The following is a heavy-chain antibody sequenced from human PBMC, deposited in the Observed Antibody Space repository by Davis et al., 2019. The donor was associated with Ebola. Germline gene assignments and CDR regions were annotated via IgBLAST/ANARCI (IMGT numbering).Heavy chain of an antibody. D-gene: IGHD1-1*01. CDR1: GYSFTNHF. CDR3: ARAQFPTTSDH. CDR2: INPHNGNT. V-gene: IGHV1-18*01. Sequence: AASVKVSCKASGYSFTNHFINWVRQAPGQGLEWMGWINPHNGNTNYAQNVQGRVTMTTDTSTSTAYMEVGSLKSDDTAVYYCARAQFPTTSDHWGQGTLVTVSS. J-gene: IGHJ4*02.